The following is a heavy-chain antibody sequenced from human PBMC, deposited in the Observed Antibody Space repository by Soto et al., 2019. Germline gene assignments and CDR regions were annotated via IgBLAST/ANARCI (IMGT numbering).Heavy chain of an antibody. CDR2: NGGSGGST. Sequence: VQLLESGGGLVQPGGSLRLSCAASGFTYSSYAMRWVRQAPVKGLEWVSANGGSGGSTYYADSVKGRFTISRDNSENTLYLQMNSLRAEDTAVYYCARRGSGSYYDYWGQGTLVTVSS. J-gene: IGHJ4*02. V-gene: IGHV3-23*01. CDR1: GFTYSSYA. D-gene: IGHD1-26*01. CDR3: ARRGSGSYYDY.